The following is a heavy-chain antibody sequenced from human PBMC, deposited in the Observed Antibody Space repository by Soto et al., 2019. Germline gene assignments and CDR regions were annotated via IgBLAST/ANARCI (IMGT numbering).Heavy chain of an antibody. CDR1: GSTFSGYY. Sequence: AAVKVSCKASGSTFSGYYLHGLRQAPAVGRVWRGWMNPEIGDSQYGETFQGRVTMTRDPSSATVHMELSGLRPEDTGGYYCVAERGPVLVYTDFWGQGTQVPVSS. J-gene: IGHJ4*02. D-gene: IGHD3-16*01. CDR2: MNPEIGDS. V-gene: IGHV1-2*02. CDR3: VAERGPVLVYTDF.